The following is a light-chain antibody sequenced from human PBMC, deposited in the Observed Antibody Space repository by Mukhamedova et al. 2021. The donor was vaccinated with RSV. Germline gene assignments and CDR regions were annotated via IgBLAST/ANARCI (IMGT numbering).Light chain of an antibody. CDR3: ATWDSGLKSGV. J-gene: IGLJ3*02. CDR2: NN. V-gene: IGLV1-51*01. Sequence: NNKRPSGIPDRFSGSKSGTSATLAITGLQTGDEADYYCATWDSGLKSGVFGCGTKLTVL.